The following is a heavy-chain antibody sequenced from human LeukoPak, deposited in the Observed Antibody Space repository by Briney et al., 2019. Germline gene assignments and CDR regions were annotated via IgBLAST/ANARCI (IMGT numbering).Heavy chain of an antibody. CDR1: GGSISSYY. CDR3: ARVDKHNSSYYYYYYMDV. D-gene: IGHD6-13*01. Sequence: SETLSFTCTVSGGSISSYYWSWNRQPPGQGLEWIGYIYYSGSTNYNTSLNSRVTISVDTSKNQFSLKLSSVTAADTAVYYCARVDKHNSSYYYYYYMDVWGKGTTVTVSS. J-gene: IGHJ6*03. V-gene: IGHV4-59*01. CDR2: IYYSGST.